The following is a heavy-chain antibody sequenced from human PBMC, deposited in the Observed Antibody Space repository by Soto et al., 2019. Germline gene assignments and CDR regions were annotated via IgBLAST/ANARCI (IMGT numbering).Heavy chain of an antibody. CDR1: GGSLTGYY. V-gene: IGHV4-34*01. D-gene: IGHD3-10*01. CDR2: INHRGTT. J-gene: IGHJ4*02. Sequence: QVQLHQWGSGLLKPSETLSLTCVVYGGSLTGYYWSWLRQPPGKGQEWLGEINHRGTTDYSPSLKSRVTISVDTSNNQFSLNLSSVTGEDTAMYYCARDSHHGTPMIQAVKGHDYWGQGTLVTVSS. CDR3: ARDSHHGTPMIQAVKGHDY.